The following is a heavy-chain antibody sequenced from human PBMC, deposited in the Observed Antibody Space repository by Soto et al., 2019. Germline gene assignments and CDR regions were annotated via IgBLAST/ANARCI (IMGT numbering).Heavy chain of an antibody. CDR3: AHGSGWLFDY. D-gene: IGHD6-19*01. V-gene: IGHV2-5*02. CDR1: GFSLSSSHVA. J-gene: IGHJ4*02. Sequence: QITLKESGPTLVKPTQTLTLTCTFTGFSLSSSHVAVGWIRQPPGKAPECLAFIYWDGNEHYSPSLRSRLTLTKDTSKNPLFLTMADMVPEDTATYFCAHGSGWLFDYWGQGTLVTVS. CDR2: IYWDGNE.